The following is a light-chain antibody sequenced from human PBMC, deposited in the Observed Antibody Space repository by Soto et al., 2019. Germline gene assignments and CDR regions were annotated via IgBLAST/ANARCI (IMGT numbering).Light chain of an antibody. CDR1: QSVSGN. J-gene: IGKJ5*01. Sequence: EILMTQSPSTLSVSPGERATLSCRACQSVSGNLDWYQQKPGQAPRLLIYDASTRATGIPARFSGSGSGTEFTLTISSLQSEDFELYFCQQHNNWPITFGQGTRLEIK. V-gene: IGKV3-15*01. CDR3: QQHNNWPIT. CDR2: DAS.